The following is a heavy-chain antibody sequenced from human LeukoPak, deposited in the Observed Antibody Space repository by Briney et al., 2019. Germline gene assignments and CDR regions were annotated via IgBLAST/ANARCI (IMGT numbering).Heavy chain of an antibody. CDR1: GGSISSYY. V-gene: IGHV4-59*08. CDR2: IYYSGST. J-gene: IGHJ4*02. CDR3: TRDYGSVSSVY. Sequence: SETLSLTCTVSGGSISSYYWSWIRQPPGKGLERIGYIYYSGSTNYNPSLKSRVTISVDTSKNQFSLKLSSVTAADTAVYYCTRDYGSVSSVYWGQGTLVTVSS. D-gene: IGHD3-10*01.